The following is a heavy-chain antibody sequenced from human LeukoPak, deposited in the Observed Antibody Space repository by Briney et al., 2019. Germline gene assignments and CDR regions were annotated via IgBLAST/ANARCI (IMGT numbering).Heavy chain of an antibody. V-gene: IGHV3-30*03. CDR3: ARDHDSLTGNNWFDP. D-gene: IGHD3-9*01. J-gene: IGHJ5*02. Sequence: GGSLRLSCAASGFSLSSYAMHWVRQAPGKGLEWVAVISYDGSNIYYADSVKDRFTISRDNSKNTLFLQMNSLRPEDTAVYYCARDHDSLTGNNWFDPWGQGTLVTVSS. CDR2: ISYDGSNI. CDR1: GFSLSSYA.